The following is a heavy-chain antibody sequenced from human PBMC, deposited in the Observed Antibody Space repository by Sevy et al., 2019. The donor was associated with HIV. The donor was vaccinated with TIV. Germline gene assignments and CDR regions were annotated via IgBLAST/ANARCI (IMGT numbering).Heavy chain of an antibody. D-gene: IGHD3-3*01. CDR1: GGTFSSYA. CDR2: IIPIFGTA. J-gene: IGHJ6*03. Sequence: ASVKVSCKASGGTFSSYAISWVRQAPGQGLEWMGGIIPIFGTANYAQKFQGRVTITADESTSTAYMELSSLRSEDTAVYYCATTDFWSGYYTGYYYYYMDVWGKGTTVTVSS. V-gene: IGHV1-69*01. CDR3: ATTDFWSGYYTGYYYYYMDV.